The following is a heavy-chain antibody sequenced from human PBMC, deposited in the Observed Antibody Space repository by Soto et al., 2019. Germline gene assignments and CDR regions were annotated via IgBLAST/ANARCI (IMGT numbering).Heavy chain of an antibody. J-gene: IGHJ5*02. CDR1: GGSISSSSYY. V-gene: IGHV4-39*01. D-gene: IGHD2-2*01. CDR2: IYYSGST. CDR3: ARLSIVVVPEWFDP. Sequence: SETLSLTCTVSGGSISSSSYYWGWIRQPPGKGLEWIGSIYYSGSTYYNPSLKSRVTISVDTSKNQFSLKLSSVTAADTAVYYCARLSIVVVPEWFDPWGQGTLVTVSS.